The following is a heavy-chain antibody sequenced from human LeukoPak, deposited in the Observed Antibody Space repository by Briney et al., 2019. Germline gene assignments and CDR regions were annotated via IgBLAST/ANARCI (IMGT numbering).Heavy chain of an antibody. CDR3: AREGDGYSFDY. CDR1: GFTFSSYS. D-gene: IGHD5-24*01. J-gene: IGHJ4*02. Sequence: GGSLRLSCAASGFTFSSYSMNWVRQAPGKGLERVSYISSSSSTIYHADSVKGRFTISRDNAKNSLYLQMNSLRAEDTALYYCAREGDGYSFDYWGQGTLVTVSS. V-gene: IGHV3-48*01. CDR2: ISSSSSTI.